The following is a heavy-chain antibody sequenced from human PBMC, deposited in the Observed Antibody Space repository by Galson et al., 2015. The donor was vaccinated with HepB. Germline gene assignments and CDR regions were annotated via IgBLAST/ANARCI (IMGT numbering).Heavy chain of an antibody. Sequence: SLRLSCAASGFTFSSYAMHWVRQAPGKGLEWVAVISYDGSNKYYADSVKGRFTISRDNSKNTLYLQMNSLRAEDTAVYYCARDILTGYYVFDYWGQGTLVTVSS. CDR2: ISYDGSNK. V-gene: IGHV3-30*04. CDR3: ARDILTGYYVFDY. J-gene: IGHJ4*02. CDR1: GFTFSSYA. D-gene: IGHD3-9*01.